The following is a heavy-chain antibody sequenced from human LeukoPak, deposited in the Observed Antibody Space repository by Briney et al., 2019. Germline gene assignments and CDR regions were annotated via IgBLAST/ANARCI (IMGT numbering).Heavy chain of an antibody. V-gene: IGHV3-23*01. CDR1: GFTFSTSA. J-gene: IGHJ4*02. CDR3: AKDPNFDY. Sequence: GGSLRLSCAASGFTFSTSAMSWVRQAPGKGLEWVSAISGSGGYTNSADSVKGRFTTSRDNFKNTLYLQVNSLRVEDTAVYYCAKDPNFDYWGQGTLVTVSS. CDR2: ISGSGGYT.